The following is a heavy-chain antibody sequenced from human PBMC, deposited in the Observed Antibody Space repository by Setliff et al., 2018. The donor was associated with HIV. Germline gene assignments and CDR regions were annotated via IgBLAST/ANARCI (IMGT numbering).Heavy chain of an antibody. CDR1: GGSFGVYR. V-gene: IGHV4-4*07. J-gene: IGHJ5*02. CDR2: IDSSGTT. Sequence: LSLTCTISGGSFGVYRWSWIRQSAGRGLEWIGRIDSSGTTDYKPSLTGRVAMSVDTSRNQFSLRVTSVTAADTAVYFCARDRHSSGLGSYGPWGPGILVTVSS. D-gene: IGHD3-10*01. CDR3: ARDRHSSGLGSYGP.